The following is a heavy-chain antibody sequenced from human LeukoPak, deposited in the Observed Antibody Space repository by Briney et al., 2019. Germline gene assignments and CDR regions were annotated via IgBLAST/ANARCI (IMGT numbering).Heavy chain of an antibody. CDR2: MNPNSGNT. V-gene: IGHV1-8*03. CDR3: ARGRSHYYWYYYMDV. J-gene: IGHJ6*03. Sequence: ASVKVSCKASRYTFTSYDINWVRQATGQGLEWMGWMNPNSGNTGYAQKFQGRVTITRNTSISTAYMELSSLRSEDTAVYYCARGRSHYYWYYYMDVWGKGTTVTVSS. CDR1: RYTFTSYD.